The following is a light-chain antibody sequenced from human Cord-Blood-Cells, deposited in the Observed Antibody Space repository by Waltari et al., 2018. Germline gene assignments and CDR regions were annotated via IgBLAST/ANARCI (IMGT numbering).Light chain of an antibody. V-gene: IGKV3-20*01. CDR3: QQYGSSPGYT. Sequence: EIVLTQSPGTLSLSPGERATLSCRASQSVSSSYLAWYQQKPGQAPRLLIYGASSMATGIPDRFSGSGSGTDFTLTISRLEPEDFAGYYCQQYGSSPGYTFGQGTKLEIK. CDR2: GAS. CDR1: QSVSSSY. J-gene: IGKJ2*01.